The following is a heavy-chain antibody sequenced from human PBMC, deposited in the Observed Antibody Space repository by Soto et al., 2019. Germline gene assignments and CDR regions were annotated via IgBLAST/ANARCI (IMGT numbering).Heavy chain of an antibody. V-gene: IGHV3-72*01. J-gene: IGHJ5*02. Sequence: GGSLRLSCAASGFTFSDHYMDWVRQAPGKGLEWVGRSRNKANSYTTEYAASVKGRFTVSRDDSKNSLYLQMNSLKTEDTAIYYCASPTYYDSSAWGQGTLVTVSS. CDR2: SRNKANSYTT. CDR3: ASPTYYDSSA. CDR1: GFTFSDHY. D-gene: IGHD3-22*01.